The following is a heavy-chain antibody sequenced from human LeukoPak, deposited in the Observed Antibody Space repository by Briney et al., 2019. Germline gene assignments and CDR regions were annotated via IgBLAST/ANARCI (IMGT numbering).Heavy chain of an antibody. CDR2: MSPNSGDT. CDR1: GYTFTSYH. J-gene: IGHJ4*02. CDR3: ARGVAAGYDY. Sequence: GASVKVSCKASGYTFTSYHINWVRQATGQGFEWMGWMSPNSGDTGFAQKFQGRVTMTRDTSITTAYMELSSLRSDDTAIYYCARGVAAGYDYWGQGTLVTVSS. V-gene: IGHV1-8*01. D-gene: IGHD6-13*01.